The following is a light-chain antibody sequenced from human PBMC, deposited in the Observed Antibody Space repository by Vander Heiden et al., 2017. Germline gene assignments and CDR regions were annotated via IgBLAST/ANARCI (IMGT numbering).Light chain of an antibody. J-gene: IGLJ2*01. CDR1: SAEVGYSNL. CDR3: TSYSPRTTYVV. Sequence: SALTQPASLSGSPGQSITISRTGTSAEVGYSNLVPWYPRHPDQAPKLLTFQVTSRPSGFSNRFSGSKCGNAASLTISGLHPEDEADYCCTSYSPRTTYVVFGGGTKVTVL. V-gene: IGLV2-14*01. CDR2: QVT.